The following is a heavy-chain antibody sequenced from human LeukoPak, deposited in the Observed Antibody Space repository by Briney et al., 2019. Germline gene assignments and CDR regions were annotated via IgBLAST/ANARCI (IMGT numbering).Heavy chain of an antibody. CDR2: ISSSSNYI. CDR3: ARVYGGTGAAFDY. J-gene: IGHJ4*02. CDR1: GFTFSTYS. V-gene: IGHV3-21*01. Sequence: GGSLRLSCTASGFTFSTYSINWVRQALGEGLEWVSSISSSSNYIYYADSVKGRFTISRDNAKSSLYLQMSSLRAEDTAVYCCARVYGGTGAAFDYWGQGTLLTVSS. D-gene: IGHD4-23*01.